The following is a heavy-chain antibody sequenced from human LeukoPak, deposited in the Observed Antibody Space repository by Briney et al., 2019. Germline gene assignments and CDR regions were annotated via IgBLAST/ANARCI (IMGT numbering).Heavy chain of an antibody. J-gene: IGHJ6*02. CDR1: GFTFSSYG. D-gene: IGHD3-10*01. CDR2: IWYDGSNK. Sequence: GGSLRLSCAASGFTFSSYGMHWVRQAPGKGLEWVAVIWYDGSNKYYADSVKGRFTISRDNSKNTLYLQMNSLRAEDTAVYYCARGSRYDGSGSPPYYYGMDVWGQGTTVTVSS. V-gene: IGHV3-33*01. CDR3: ARGSRYDGSGSPPYYYGMDV.